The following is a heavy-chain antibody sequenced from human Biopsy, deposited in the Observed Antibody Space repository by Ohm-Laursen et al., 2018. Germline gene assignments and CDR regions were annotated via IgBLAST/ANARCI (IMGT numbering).Heavy chain of an antibody. D-gene: IGHD1-26*01. CDR3: ARDALGGGSYRFFY. J-gene: IGHJ4*02. Sequence: SSVKVSCRASGYLFINYGISWVRQAPGQGLEWMGRIIPILRTTAYAQTFLGRVTITADSPTSTVDMELSSLRSDDTAVYYCARDALGGGSYRFFYWGQGSLVTVSS. CDR1: GYLFINYG. V-gene: IGHV1-69*11. CDR2: IIPILRTT.